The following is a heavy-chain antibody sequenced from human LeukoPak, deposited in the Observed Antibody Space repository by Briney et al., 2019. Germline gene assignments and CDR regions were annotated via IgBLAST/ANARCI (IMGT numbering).Heavy chain of an antibody. CDR1: GFTFSTYA. D-gene: IGHD3-22*01. CDR3: ARGPPMYYYGSSAYHYDYFYY. Sequence: LTGRSLRLACAASGFTFSTYAMPWVRQAPGKGLEWVALISYDGSNKYYADSVKGRFTISRDNSKNTLYLQMNSLRAEDTAVYYCARGPPMYYYGSSAYHYDYFYYWGQRTLVTVSS. CDR2: ISYDGSNK. J-gene: IGHJ4*02. V-gene: IGHV3-30*04.